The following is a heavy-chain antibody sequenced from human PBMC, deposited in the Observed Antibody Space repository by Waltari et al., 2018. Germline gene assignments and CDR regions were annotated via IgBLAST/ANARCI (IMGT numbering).Heavy chain of an antibody. J-gene: IGHJ4*02. CDR2: IYYSGST. CDR3: ARARDGYNSIDY. Sequence: QVQLQESGPGLVKPSETLSLTCTVSGGSISSYYWSWIRQPPGKGLEWIGYIYYSGSTNYNPSLKSRVTISVDTSKNQFSLKLSSVTAADTAVYYCARARDGYNSIDYWGQGTLVTVSS. V-gene: IGHV4-59*01. CDR1: GGSISSYY. D-gene: IGHD5-12*01.